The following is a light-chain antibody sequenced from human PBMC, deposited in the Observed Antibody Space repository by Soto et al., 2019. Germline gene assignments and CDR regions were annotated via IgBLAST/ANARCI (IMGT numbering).Light chain of an antibody. V-gene: IGLV2-14*01. CDR3: SSYTSSSTLLYV. Sequence: QSALTQPASVSRPPGQSITISCTGTSSDVGGYNYVSWYQQHPGKAPKLMIYEVSNRPSGVSNRFSGSKSGNTASLTISGLQAEDEADYYCSSYTSSSTLLYVFGTGTKVTVL. J-gene: IGLJ1*01. CDR2: EVS. CDR1: SSDVGGYNY.